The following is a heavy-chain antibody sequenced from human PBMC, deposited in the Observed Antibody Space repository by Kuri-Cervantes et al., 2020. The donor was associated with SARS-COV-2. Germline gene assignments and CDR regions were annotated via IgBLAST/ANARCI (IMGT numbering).Heavy chain of an antibody. D-gene: IGHD3-10*01. CDR1: GFTFNNHA. Sequence: GGSLRLSCAASGFTFNNHALYWVRQAPGKGLEWVAVISDDGSKAYYRDSVKGRFTISRDTSKNTLFLQMNSLRPDDTGVYFCARDSLSLTMVRGVTHMRPYYYYGMDVWGQGTTVTVSS. CDR2: ISDDGSKA. CDR3: ARDSLSLTMVRGVTHMRPYYYYGMDV. V-gene: IGHV3-30-3*01. J-gene: IGHJ6*02.